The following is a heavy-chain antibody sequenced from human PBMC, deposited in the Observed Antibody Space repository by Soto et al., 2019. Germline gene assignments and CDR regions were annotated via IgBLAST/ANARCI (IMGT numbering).Heavy chain of an antibody. J-gene: IGHJ4*02. CDR3: ARDNYYDSSGYYYS. V-gene: IGHV1-18*01. D-gene: IGHD3-22*01. CDR1: GYTFTSYG. Sequence: GASVKVSCKASGYTFTSYGISWVRQAPGQGLEWMGWISAYNGITNYAQKLQGRVTMTTDTSTSTAYMELRSLRSDDTAVYYCARDNYYDSSGYYYSWGQGTLVTVSS. CDR2: ISAYNGIT.